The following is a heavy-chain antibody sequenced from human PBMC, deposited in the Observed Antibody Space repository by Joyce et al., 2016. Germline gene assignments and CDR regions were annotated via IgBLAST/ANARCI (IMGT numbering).Heavy chain of an antibody. CDR3: ARVGCTNGVCYSRAFDY. V-gene: IGHV3-74*01. CDR1: GFTFSSYW. Sequence: EVQLVESGGGLVQPGGSLRLSCAASGFTFSSYWMNWVRQAPGKGLVWVSRINSDGSSTSYADSVKGRFTISRDNAKNTLYLQMNSLRAEDTAVYYCARVGCTNGVCYSRAFDYWGQGTLVTVSS. D-gene: IGHD2-8*01. J-gene: IGHJ4*02. CDR2: INSDGSST.